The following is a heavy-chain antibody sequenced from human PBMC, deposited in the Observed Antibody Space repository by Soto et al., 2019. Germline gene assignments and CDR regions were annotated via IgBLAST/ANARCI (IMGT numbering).Heavy chain of an antibody. CDR1: GYTFTSYD. J-gene: IGHJ6*03. V-gene: IGHV1-8*01. CDR3: ARGSDITIFGVVIKASYYYYMDV. CDR2: MNPNSGNT. D-gene: IGHD3-3*01. Sequence: ASVKVSCKASGYTFTSYDINWVRQATGQGLEWMGWMNPNSGNTGYAQKFQGRVTMTRNTSISTAYMELSSLRSEDTAVYYCARGSDITIFGVVIKASYYYYMDVWGKGTTVTVSS.